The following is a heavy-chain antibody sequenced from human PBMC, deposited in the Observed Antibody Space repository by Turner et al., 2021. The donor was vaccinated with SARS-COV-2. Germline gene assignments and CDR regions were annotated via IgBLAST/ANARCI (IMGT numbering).Heavy chain of an antibody. V-gene: IGHV1-2*02. J-gene: IGHJ6*02. CDR3: ATDQFDGMDV. Sequence: QVHLLQSGAELQKPGASFKVPCKASGYTFTGYYMHWVRQAPGQGIEWMGWINPNSGDKNYAQKFQGRVTMTRDKSISTAYMELSRLRSDDTAVYYGATDQFDGMDVWGQGTTVTVSS. CDR2: INPNSGDK. CDR1: GYTFTGYY. D-gene: IGHD3-10*01.